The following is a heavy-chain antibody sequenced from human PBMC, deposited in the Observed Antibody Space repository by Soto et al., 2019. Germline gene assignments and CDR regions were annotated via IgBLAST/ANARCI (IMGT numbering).Heavy chain of an antibody. D-gene: IGHD2-21*02. CDR2: INHSGST. CDR1: GGSFRGHY. V-gene: IGHV4-34*01. J-gene: IGHJ6*02. CDR3: ARDLWGYCGTDCYPLDV. Sequence: PSETLSLTCAVYGGSFRGHYWSWIRQPPGKGLEWIGEINHSGSTNYNPSVKSRVTISVDTSKNQFSLKLNSVTAADTAVYYCARDLWGYCGTDCYPLDVWGQGTTVTVSS.